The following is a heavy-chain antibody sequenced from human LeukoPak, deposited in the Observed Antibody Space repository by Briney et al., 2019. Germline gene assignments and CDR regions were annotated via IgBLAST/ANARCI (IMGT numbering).Heavy chain of an antibody. J-gene: IGHJ4*02. CDR2: MYHSGST. Sequence: SETLSLTCTVSDCSISSGYYWGWIRQSPGKGLEWIGSMYHSGSTYYNPSLNSRVTISVDTSKNQFSLKLSSVTAADTAVYYCARGSSSWYYFDYWGQGTLVTVSS. V-gene: IGHV4-38-2*02. CDR1: DCSISSGYY. CDR3: ARGSSSWYYFDY. D-gene: IGHD6-13*01.